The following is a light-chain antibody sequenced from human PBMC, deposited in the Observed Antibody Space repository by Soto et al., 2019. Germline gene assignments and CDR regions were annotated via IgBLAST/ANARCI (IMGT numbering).Light chain of an antibody. CDR2: DAS. Sequence: EIVLTQSPGTLSLSPGERATLSCRASQRVGSNFLAWYQQIPGQAPRLLIYDASNRATGIPDRLSGSGSGTDFTLTISRLEPEDFAVYYCQQYGTSPITFGQGTRLEIK. V-gene: IGKV3-20*01. CDR1: QRVGSNF. J-gene: IGKJ5*01. CDR3: QQYGTSPIT.